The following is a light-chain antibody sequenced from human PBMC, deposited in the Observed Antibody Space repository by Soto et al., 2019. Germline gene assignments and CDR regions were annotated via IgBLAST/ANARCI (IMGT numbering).Light chain of an antibody. J-gene: IGKJ3*01. V-gene: IGKV3-15*01. CDR3: QQYNDWPPIS. CDR1: QSVSSD. CDR2: GAS. Sequence: VMTQSPATLSLSPGERATLSCRASQSVSSDLAWYQQNPGQAPRLLISGASTRATDIPARFSGGGSGTELTFNISGLQSEDFAITYCQQYNDWPPISFGPGTSVDFK.